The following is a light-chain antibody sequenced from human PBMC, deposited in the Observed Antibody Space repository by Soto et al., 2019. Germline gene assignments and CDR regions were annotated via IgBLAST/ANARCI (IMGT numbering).Light chain of an antibody. CDR1: SSDVGGYNH. Sequence: QSALTQPASVSGSPGQSITISCTGSSSDVGGYNHVTWYQQHPGKAPKLMIYEVNDRPSGVSDRFSASTSGNTASLTVSGLQADDEADYYCSSYAGNNNVIFGGGTKVTVL. CDR2: EVN. V-gene: IGLV2-14*01. CDR3: SSYAGNNNVI. J-gene: IGLJ2*01.